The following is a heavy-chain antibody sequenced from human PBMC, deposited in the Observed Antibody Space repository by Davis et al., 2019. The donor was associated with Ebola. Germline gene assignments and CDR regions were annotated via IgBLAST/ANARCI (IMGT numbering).Heavy chain of an antibody. D-gene: IGHD1-26*01. Sequence: GRFTVSRDNAKNTLYLEMSRLRVEDTAVYFCAREIAGTVGGVDVWGQGTAVTVSS. CDR3: AREIAGTVGGVDV. V-gene: IGHV3-74*01. J-gene: IGHJ6*02.